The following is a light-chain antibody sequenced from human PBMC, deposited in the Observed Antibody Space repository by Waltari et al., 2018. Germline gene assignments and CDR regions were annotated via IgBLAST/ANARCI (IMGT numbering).Light chain of an antibody. CDR3: ATWDDTLNGPV. CDR2: NNF. CDR1: NSNIGRNT. V-gene: IGLV1-44*01. Sequence: QSVLTQPPSASGTPRQRVTISCSGSNSNIGRNTVNWYQQLPGTAPTLLVYNNFRRPSGVPDRFSGSKSGTSASLAILGVRPEDEADYYRATWDDTLNGPVFGGGTKLTVL. J-gene: IGLJ2*01.